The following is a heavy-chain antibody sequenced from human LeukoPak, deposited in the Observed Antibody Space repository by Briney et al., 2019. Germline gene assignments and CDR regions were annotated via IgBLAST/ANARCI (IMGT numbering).Heavy chain of an antibody. CDR2: SRNKPNSYTT. J-gene: IGHJ3*02. CDR1: GFTFSDHY. V-gene: IGHV3-72*01. D-gene: IGHD1-20*01. Sequence: GGSLRLSCSASGFTFSDHYMDWVRQPPGKGLEWVGRSRNKPNSYTTEYAASVKGRFTISRGDSKNSLYLQMNSLKTEDTAVYYCARVLTGAGGTFDIWGQGTMVTVSS. CDR3: ARVLTGAGGTFDI.